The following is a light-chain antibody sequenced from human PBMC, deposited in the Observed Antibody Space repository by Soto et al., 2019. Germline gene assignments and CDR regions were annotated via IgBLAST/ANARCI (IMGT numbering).Light chain of an antibody. CDR3: QTWGTGFQV. CDR2: LKSDGTH. Sequence: QLVLTQSPSASASLGASVKLTCTLSSGHSTYAIAWHQHQAEKGPRYLMNLKSDGTHTKGDGIPDRFSGSSSGPERYLTISRLQSEDEADYYCQTWGTGFQVFGGGTKVTVL. V-gene: IGLV4-69*01. CDR1: SGHSTYA. J-gene: IGLJ3*02.